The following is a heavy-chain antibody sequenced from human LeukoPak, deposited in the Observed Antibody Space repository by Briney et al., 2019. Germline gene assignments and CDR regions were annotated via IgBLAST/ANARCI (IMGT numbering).Heavy chain of an antibody. V-gene: IGHV1-18*01. CDR1: GYSFVNYG. D-gene: IGHD1-14*01. J-gene: IGHJ4*02. CDR2: ISVGSGNT. Sequence: ASVRVSCKASGYSFVNYGVSWVRQAPGQGLEWLGWISVGSGNTHYAQSFQGRVTMTRDKSTSTVYMDLSSLTSDDTAVYYCARGSDHEVDYWGQGVLVTVSS. CDR3: ARGSDHEVDY.